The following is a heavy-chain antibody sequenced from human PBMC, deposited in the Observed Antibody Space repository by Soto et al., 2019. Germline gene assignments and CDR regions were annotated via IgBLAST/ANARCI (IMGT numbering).Heavy chain of an antibody. CDR3: ARAGILTASYHYYYYMDV. J-gene: IGHJ6*03. CDR1: GFTFSSYA. CDR2: ISSNGGST. D-gene: IGHD3-9*01. V-gene: IGHV3-64*01. Sequence: GGSLRLSCAASGFTFSSYAMHWVRQAPGKGLEYVSAISSNGGSTYYANSVKGTFTISRDNSKNTLYLQMGSLRAEDMAVYYCARAGILTASYHYYYYMDVWGKGTTVTVSS.